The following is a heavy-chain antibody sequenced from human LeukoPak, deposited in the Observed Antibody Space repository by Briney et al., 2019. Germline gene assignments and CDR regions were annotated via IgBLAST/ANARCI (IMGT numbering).Heavy chain of an antibody. CDR3: ARDFLGKNWFDP. CDR2: IYYSGST. Sequence: SQTLSLTCTVSGGSISSVGYYWSWIRQHPGKGLEWIGYIYYSGSTYYNSSLKSRITMSVDTSKNQFSLKLSSVTAADTAVYYCARDFLGKNWFDPWGQGTLVTVSS. V-gene: IGHV4-31*03. J-gene: IGHJ5*02. CDR1: GGSISSVGYY.